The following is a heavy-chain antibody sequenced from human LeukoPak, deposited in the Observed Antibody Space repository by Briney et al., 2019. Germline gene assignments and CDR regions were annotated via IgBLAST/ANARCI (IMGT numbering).Heavy chain of an antibody. CDR2: INHSGST. CDR3: ARHPDYYDILTGYLTGIYYFDY. CDR1: GGSFSGYY. J-gene: IGHJ4*02. D-gene: IGHD3-9*01. V-gene: IGHV4-34*01. Sequence: PSETLSLTCAVYGGSFSGYYWTWIRQPPGKGLEWIGEINHSGSTNYNPSLKSRVTISVDTSKNQFSLKLSSVTAADTAVYYCARHPDYYDILTGYLTGIYYFDYWGQGTLVTVSS.